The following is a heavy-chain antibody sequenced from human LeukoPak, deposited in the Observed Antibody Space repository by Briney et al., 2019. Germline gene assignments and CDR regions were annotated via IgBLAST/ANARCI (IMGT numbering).Heavy chain of an antibody. Sequence: GGSLRLSCAASGFTFSSYSMNWVRQAPGKGLEWVSSISSSSSYIYYADSVKGRFTISRDNAKNSLYLQMNSLRAEDTAVYYCARERRSAGCSSTSCYFPRYSDYWGQGTLVTVSS. CDR3: ARERRSAGCSSTSCYFPRYSDY. D-gene: IGHD2-2*01. J-gene: IGHJ4*02. CDR2: ISSSSSYI. V-gene: IGHV3-21*01. CDR1: GFTFSSYS.